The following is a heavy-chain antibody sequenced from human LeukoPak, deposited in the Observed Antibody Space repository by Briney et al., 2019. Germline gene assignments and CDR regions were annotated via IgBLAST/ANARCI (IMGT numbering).Heavy chain of an antibody. J-gene: IGHJ4*02. V-gene: IGHV4-59*01. CDR1: GGSISSYY. CDR3: ARGVYIAAAQYAY. CDR2: IYYSGST. Sequence: PSETLSLTCTVSGGSISSYYWSWIRQPPGKGLEWIGYIYYSGSTNYNPSFKSRVTISVDTSKNQFSLKLSSVTAADTAVYYCARGVYIAAAQYAYWGQGTLVTVSS. D-gene: IGHD6-13*01.